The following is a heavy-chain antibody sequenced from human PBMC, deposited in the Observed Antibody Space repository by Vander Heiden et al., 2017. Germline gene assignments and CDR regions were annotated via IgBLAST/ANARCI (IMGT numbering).Heavy chain of an antibody. Sequence: QVQLVQSGAEVKKPGSSVKVSCKASGGTFSSYAISWVRQAPGQGLEWMGGIIPIFGTANNEQKFQGRVTITADESTSTAYMELSSRRSEDTAVYYCARQPYSSSSGFYYYGMDVWGQGTTGTVSS. V-gene: IGHV1-69*01. D-gene: IGHD6-6*01. CDR1: GGTFSSYA. J-gene: IGHJ6*02. CDR2: IIPIFGTA. CDR3: ARQPYSSSSGFYYYGMDV.